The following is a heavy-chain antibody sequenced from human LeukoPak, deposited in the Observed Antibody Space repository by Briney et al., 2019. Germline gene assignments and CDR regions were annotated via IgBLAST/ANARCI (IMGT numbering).Heavy chain of an antibody. V-gene: IGHV3-7*04. J-gene: IGHJ4*02. CDR2: IHPEGDEK. Sequence: GGSLRLSCVASGFTFGNFWMSWVRHSPGRGLEWVANIHPEGDEKYHVESVMGRFTISRDNAESSLFLQMNGLRAEDTAVYYCARGDAFSGDHWGQKTLVNVSS. CDR3: ARGDAFSGDH. CDR1: GFTFGNFW.